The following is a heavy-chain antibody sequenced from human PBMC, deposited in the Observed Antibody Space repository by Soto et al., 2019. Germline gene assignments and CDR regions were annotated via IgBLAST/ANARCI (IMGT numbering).Heavy chain of an antibody. Sequence: QVQLVESGGGVVQPGRSLRLSCAASGFTFSSYAMHWVRQAPGKGLEWVAVISYDGSNKYYADSVKGRFTISRDNSKNTLYLQMNSLRAEDTAVYYCARVFAVAGTSGVDYWGQGTLVTVSS. CDR1: GFTFSSYA. V-gene: IGHV3-30-3*01. CDR3: ARVFAVAGTSGVDY. CDR2: ISYDGSNK. D-gene: IGHD6-19*01. J-gene: IGHJ4*02.